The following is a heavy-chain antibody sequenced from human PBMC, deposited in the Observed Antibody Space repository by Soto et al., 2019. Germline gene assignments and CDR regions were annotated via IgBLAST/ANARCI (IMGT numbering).Heavy chain of an antibody. CDR2: ISWNSGSI. CDR1: GFTFDDYA. V-gene: IGHV3-9*01. J-gene: IGHJ4*02. CDR3: AKDRRALGYYFEY. Sequence: EVQLVESGGGLVQPGRSLRLSCAASGFTFDDYAMHWVRQAPGKGLEWVSGISWNSGSIGYADSVKGRFTISRDNAKNSLYLQMNSLRAEDTALYYCAKDRRALGYYFEYWGQGTLVTVSS. D-gene: IGHD7-27*01.